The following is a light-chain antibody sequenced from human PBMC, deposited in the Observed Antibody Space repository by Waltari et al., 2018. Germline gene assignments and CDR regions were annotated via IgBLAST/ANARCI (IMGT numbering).Light chain of an antibody. J-gene: IGKJ2*01. CDR3: QQYNSYPYT. Sequence: DSQMTQSPSTLSESVGDRVNITCRASQSISSWLAWYQQKPGKAPKLLIYTASSLESGVPSRFSGSGSGTEFTLAISSLQPDDFATYFCQQYNSYPYTFGQGTKLEIK. V-gene: IGKV1-5*03. CDR1: QSISSW. CDR2: TAS.